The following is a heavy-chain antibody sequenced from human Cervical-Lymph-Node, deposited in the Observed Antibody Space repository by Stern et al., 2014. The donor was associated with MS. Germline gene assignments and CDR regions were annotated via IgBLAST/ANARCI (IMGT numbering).Heavy chain of an antibody. CDR2: MFTGGAA. J-gene: IGHJ4*02. V-gene: IGHV3-66*02. D-gene: IGHD4-17*01. CDR3: ARGNYGDFLLDY. Sequence: EVQLVESGGGLVQPGGSLRLSCAASGFNVEGFYMTWVRQAPGKGLQWFSLMFTGGAAYYADSVKGRFTISRDDSKKTVHLQMNSLRVDDTAVYYCARGNYGDFLLDYWGQGTLVTVSS. CDR1: GFNVEGFY.